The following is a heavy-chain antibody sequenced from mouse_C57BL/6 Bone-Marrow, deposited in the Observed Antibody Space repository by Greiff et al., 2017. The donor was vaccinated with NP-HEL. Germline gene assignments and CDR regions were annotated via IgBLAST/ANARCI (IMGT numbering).Heavy chain of an antibody. Sequence: EVQVVESGAELVRPGASVKLSCTASGFYITDYYMHWVKQRPEQGLEWIGMIDPEDGDTGYAPKFQGKATMTVDPSSNTAYLPLSRLTSEGTTVYYCTYYWFAYWGQGTLVTVTA. CDR2: IDPEDGDT. V-gene: IGHV14-1*01. CDR3: TYYWFAY. CDR1: GFYITDYY. D-gene: IGHD1-1*01. J-gene: IGHJ3*01.